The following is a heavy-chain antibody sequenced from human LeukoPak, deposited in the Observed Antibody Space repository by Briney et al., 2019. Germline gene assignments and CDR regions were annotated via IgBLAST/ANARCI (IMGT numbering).Heavy chain of an antibody. CDR2: IWSDGSNK. CDR1: GFTFSSYG. J-gene: IGHJ4*02. D-gene: IGHD6-19*01. CDR3: ARAVYSSGWYGGDY. Sequence: GRSLRLSCVASGFTFSSYGMHWVRQAPGKGLEWVAAIWSDGSNKYYGDSVKGRFAISRDNSKNTLYLQMDSLRAEDTAVYYCARAVYSSGWYGGDYWGQGTLVTVSS. V-gene: IGHV3-33*01.